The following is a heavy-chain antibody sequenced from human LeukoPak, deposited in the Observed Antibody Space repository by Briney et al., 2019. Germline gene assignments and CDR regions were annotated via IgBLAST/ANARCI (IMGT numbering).Heavy chain of an antibody. Sequence: PSETLSLTCTVSGGSISSTSYYWGWIRQPPGEGLEWIGTMSYSGSTYYKQSLKSRVTISGDTSKNQFSLKLSSVTAADTAVYYCARGGDYYESSTYYLPEFIDSWGQGTLVTVSS. D-gene: IGHD3-22*01. V-gene: IGHV4-39*07. J-gene: IGHJ4*02. CDR3: ARGGDYYESSTYYLPEFIDS. CDR1: GGSISSTSYY. CDR2: MSYSGST.